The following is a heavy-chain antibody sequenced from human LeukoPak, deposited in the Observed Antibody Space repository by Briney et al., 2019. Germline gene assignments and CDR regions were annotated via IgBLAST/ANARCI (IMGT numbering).Heavy chain of an antibody. CDR2: INHSGST. D-gene: IGHD6-19*01. V-gene: IGHV4-34*01. CDR3: ARGPAVAGEYYYYGMDV. CDR1: GGSFSGYY. Sequence: SETLSLTCAVYGGSFSGYYWSWIRQPPGKGLEWIGEINHSGSTNYNPSLKSRVTISVDTSKNQFSLKLSSVIAADTAVYYCARGPAVAGEYYYYGMDVWGQGTTVTVSS. J-gene: IGHJ6*02.